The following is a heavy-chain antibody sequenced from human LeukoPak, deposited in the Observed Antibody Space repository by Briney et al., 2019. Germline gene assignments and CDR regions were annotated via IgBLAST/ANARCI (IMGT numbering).Heavy chain of an antibody. J-gene: IGHJ5*02. CDR1: GYTFTSYG. V-gene: IGHV1-18*01. D-gene: IGHD3-9*01. CDR3: ARGNRHYDILTGYYNDWFDP. CDR2: ISAYNGNT. Sequence: GASVKVSCKASGYTFTSYGISWVRQAPGQGLEWVGWISAYNGNTNYAQKLQGRVTMTTDTSTSTAYMELRSLRSDDTAVYYCARGNRHYDILTGYYNDWFDPWGQGTLVTVSS.